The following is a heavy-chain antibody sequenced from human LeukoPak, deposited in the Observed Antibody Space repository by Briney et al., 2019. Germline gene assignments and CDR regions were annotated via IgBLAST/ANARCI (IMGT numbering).Heavy chain of an antibody. CDR1: GFTFSSYA. V-gene: IGHV3-23*01. D-gene: IGHD3-10*01. J-gene: IGHJ4*02. CDR2: ISGSGGNT. CDR3: AKRGGYETMAAFDY. Sequence: GGSLRLSCAASGFTFSSYAMSWVRQAPGKGLDWVSAISGSGGNTYYADSVKGRFTISRDNSKNTLYLQMSSLRAEDSAVYYCAKRGGYETMAAFDYWGQGTLVTVSS.